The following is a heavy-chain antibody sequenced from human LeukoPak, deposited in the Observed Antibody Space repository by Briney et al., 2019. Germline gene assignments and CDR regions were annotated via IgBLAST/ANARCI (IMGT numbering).Heavy chain of an antibody. V-gene: IGHV4-30-4*01. D-gene: IGHD5-12*01. CDR1: GGSISSGDYY. CDR3: SYSGYDRSLPGDYFDY. CDR2: IYYSGST. Sequence: NPSQTLSLTCTVSGGSISSGDYYWSWIRQPPGKGLEWIGYIYYSGSTYYNPSLKSRVTISVDTSKNQFSLKLSSVTAADTAVYYCSYSGYDRSLPGDYFDYWGQGTLVTVSS. J-gene: IGHJ4*02.